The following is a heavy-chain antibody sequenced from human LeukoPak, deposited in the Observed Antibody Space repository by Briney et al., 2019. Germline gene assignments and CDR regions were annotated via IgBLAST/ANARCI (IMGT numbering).Heavy chain of an antibody. D-gene: IGHD3-16*02. V-gene: IGHV3-48*02. Sequence: GGSLRLSCAASGFTFSTYTMNWVCQAPGKGLEWIAYISGPTISYADSVEGRFTISRDNAKNSLYLQMNSLRDEDTAVYYCARDYRYYFDYWGQGTLVTVSS. CDR1: GFTFSTYT. CDR2: ISGPTI. CDR3: ARDYRYYFDY. J-gene: IGHJ4*02.